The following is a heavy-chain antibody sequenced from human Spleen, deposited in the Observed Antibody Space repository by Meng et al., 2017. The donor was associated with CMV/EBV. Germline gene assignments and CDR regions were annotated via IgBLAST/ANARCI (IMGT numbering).Heavy chain of an antibody. V-gene: IGHV3-30*04. CDR1: GFTFSCYA. CDR2: ISSDGSTQ. D-gene: IGHD3-3*01. CDR3: ARGNTGFWSGPSFDP. Sequence: SGFTFSCYAMHWVRQAPGKGLEWVAVISSDGSTQYYADSVKGRFTISRDNSKNTLFLQMNSLRAEDTAVYYCARGNTGFWSGPSFDPWGQGTLVTVSS. J-gene: IGHJ5*02.